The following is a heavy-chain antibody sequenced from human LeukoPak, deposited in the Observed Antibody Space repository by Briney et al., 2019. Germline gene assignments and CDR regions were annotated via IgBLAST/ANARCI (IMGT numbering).Heavy chain of an antibody. Sequence: GASVKVSCKASGYTFTGYYMHWVRQAPGQGLEWMGWINPNSGDTNYAQKFQGRVTMTRDTSISTAYMVLSRLGSDDTAVYYCARGVPPSYSSAWYVNYWGQGALVTVSS. V-gene: IGHV1-2*02. CDR1: GYTFTGYY. CDR2: INPNSGDT. CDR3: ARGVPPSYSSAWYVNY. D-gene: IGHD6-19*01. J-gene: IGHJ4*02.